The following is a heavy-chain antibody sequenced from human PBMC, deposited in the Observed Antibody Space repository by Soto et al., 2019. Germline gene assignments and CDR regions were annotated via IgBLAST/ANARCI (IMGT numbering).Heavy chain of an antibody. D-gene: IGHD6-19*01. V-gene: IGHV1-18*01. J-gene: IGHJ2*01. Sequence: QGQLVQSGAEVRKPGASVKVSCQASGYIFHNYGLSWVRQVPGQGLAWVGWIGPYIGKTDYAQKFRDRVTMTADPSTNTASMELRSLTSDDSAFYYCARCYCSVGSCFTCWHFDLWGRVTLVTVSS. CDR2: IGPYIGKT. CDR3: ARCYCSVGSCFTCWHFDL. CDR1: GYIFHNYG.